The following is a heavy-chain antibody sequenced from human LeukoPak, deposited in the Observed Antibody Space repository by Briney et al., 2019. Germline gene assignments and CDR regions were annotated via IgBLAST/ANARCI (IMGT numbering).Heavy chain of an antibody. CDR2: IIPIFGTA. Sequence: ASVKVSCKASGGTFSSYAISWVRQAPGQGLEWMGGIIPIFGTANYAQKFQGRVTITADESTSTAYMELSSLRSEDTAVYYCASPYSSSSEVDYYYYYMDVWGKGITVTVSS. D-gene: IGHD6-6*01. J-gene: IGHJ6*03. V-gene: IGHV1-69*13. CDR1: GGTFSSYA. CDR3: ASPYSSSSEVDYYYYYMDV.